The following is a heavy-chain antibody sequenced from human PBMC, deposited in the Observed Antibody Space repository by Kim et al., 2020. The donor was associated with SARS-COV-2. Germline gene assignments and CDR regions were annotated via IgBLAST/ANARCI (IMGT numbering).Heavy chain of an antibody. CDR1: GFTFSTYS. D-gene: IGHD3-16*02. J-gene: IGHJ4*02. CDR2: ISSSTTYI. Sequence: GGSLRLSCAASGFTFSTYSMNWVRQAPGKGLEWVSSISSSTTYIYYADPVKGRFTISRNNAKNSLYLQMNSLRAEDTAVYYCARDHNIGPFFWGQGTLVTVSS. CDR3: ARDHNIGPFF. V-gene: IGHV3-21*01.